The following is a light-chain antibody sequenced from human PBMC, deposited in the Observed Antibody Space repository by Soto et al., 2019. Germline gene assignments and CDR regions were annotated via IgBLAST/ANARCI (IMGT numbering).Light chain of an antibody. V-gene: IGLV1-51*01. J-gene: IGLJ2*01. CDR3: GTWDSSLRAVV. CDR1: SSNIRNSY. Sequence: QAVLTQPPSVYAAPGQTVTISCSGGSSNIRNSYVSWYQQLPGTAPRLLIYDNNKRPSGIPDRFSGSKSGTSATLGITGLQTGDEAEYHCGTWDSSLRAVVFGGGTKLTVL. CDR2: DNN.